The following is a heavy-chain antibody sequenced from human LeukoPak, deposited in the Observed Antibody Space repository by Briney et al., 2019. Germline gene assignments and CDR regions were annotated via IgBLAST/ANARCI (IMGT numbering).Heavy chain of an antibody. V-gene: IGHV3-30-3*01. J-gene: IGHJ3*02. D-gene: IGHD3-9*01. CDR3: ARVHYFDWFADAFDI. CDR2: ISYDGSNK. CDR1: GFTFSSYA. Sequence: PGGSLRLSCAASGFTFSSYAMHWVRQAPGKGLEWVAVISYDGSNKYYADSVKGRFTISRDNSKNTLYLQMNSLRAGDTAVYYCARVHYFDWFADAFDIWGQGTMVTVSS.